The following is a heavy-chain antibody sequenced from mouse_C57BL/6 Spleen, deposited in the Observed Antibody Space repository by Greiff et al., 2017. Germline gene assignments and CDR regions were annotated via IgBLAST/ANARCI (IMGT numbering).Heavy chain of an antibody. V-gene: IGHV14-3*01. CDR1: GFNIKNTY. D-gene: IGHD1-1*01. CDR3: ASHYGSNYGGYFDY. CDR2: IDPATGNT. J-gene: IGHJ2*01. Sequence: VQLQQSVAELVRPGASVKLSCTASGFNIKNTYMHWVKQRPEQGLEWIGRIDPATGNTKYAPKFQGKATITADTSSNTAYLQLSSLTSEDTAIYYCASHYGSNYGGYFDYWGQGTTLTVSS.